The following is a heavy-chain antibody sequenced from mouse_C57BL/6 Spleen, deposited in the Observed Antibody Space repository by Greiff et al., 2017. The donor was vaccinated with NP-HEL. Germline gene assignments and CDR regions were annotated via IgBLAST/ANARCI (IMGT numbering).Heavy chain of an antibody. Sequence: VQLKESGPELVKPGASVKMSCKASGYTFTDYYMHWVKQKPGKGLEWIGEIYPGSGNTYYNEKFKGKATLTADTSSSTAYMQLSSLTSEDSAVYFCARTRNYYGSSWYFDVWGTGTTVTVSS. D-gene: IGHD1-1*01. CDR1: YTFTDYYM. V-gene: IGHV1-83*01. J-gene: IGHJ1*03. CDR3: RTRNYYGSSWYFDV. CDR2: YPGSGNTY.